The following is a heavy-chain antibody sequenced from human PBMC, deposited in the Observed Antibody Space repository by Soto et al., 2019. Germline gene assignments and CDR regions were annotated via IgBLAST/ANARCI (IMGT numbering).Heavy chain of an antibody. CDR3: ARDPHSSGIDY. J-gene: IGHJ4*02. CDR1: GGSFSGYY. D-gene: IGHD6-19*01. V-gene: IGHV4-34*01. Sequence: SETLSLTCAVYGGSFSGYYWSWIRQPPGKGLEWIGEINHSGSTNYNPSLKSRVTISVDTSKNQFSLKLSSVTAADTAVYYCARDPHSSGIDYWGQGTLVTVSS. CDR2: INHSGST.